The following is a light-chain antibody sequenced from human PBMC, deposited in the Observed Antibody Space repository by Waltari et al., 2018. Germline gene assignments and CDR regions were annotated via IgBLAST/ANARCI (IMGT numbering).Light chain of an antibody. Sequence: QSALTQPASVSGSPGQSITISCTGTSSDVGSYNLVSWYQQHPGKAPKLIIYEVSKRPSGVSNRFSGSKSGNTASLTISGLQAEDEADYYCCSYAGSSRGVFGGGTKLTVL. V-gene: IGLV2-23*02. CDR2: EVS. J-gene: IGLJ3*02. CDR3: CSYAGSSRGV. CDR1: SSDVGSYNL.